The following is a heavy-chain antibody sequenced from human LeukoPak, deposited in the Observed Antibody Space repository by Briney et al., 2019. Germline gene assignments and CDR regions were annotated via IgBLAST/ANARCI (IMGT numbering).Heavy chain of an antibody. V-gene: IGHV3-23*01. J-gene: IGHJ4*02. CDR1: GFTFSSYA. D-gene: IGHD3-22*01. CDR3: AKAITMIVVVMDY. Sequence: PGGSLRLSWAASGFTFSSYAMSWVRQAPGKGLEWVSAISGSGGSAYYADSVKGRFTISRDNSKNTLYLQMNSLRAEDTAVYYCAKAITMIVVVMDYWGQGTLVTVSS. CDR2: ISGSGGSA.